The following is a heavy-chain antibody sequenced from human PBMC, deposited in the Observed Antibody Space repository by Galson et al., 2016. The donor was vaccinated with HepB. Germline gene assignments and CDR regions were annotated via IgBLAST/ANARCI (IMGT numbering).Heavy chain of an antibody. CDR1: GFTFGDYA. D-gene: IGHD3-16*01. V-gene: IGHV3-49*03. CDR3: TRDGGWFYFDY. J-gene: IGHJ4*02. CDR2: IRGKAYGATT. Sequence: GFTFGDYAMSWLRQAPGKGLEWVGFIRGKAYGATTEYAASVKGRFTISRDDSKSIAYLQMNRLKTEDTAVYYCTRDGGWFYFDYWGQGTLVTVSS.